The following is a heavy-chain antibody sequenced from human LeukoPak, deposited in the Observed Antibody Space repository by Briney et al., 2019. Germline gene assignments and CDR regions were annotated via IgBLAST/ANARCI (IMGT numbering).Heavy chain of an antibody. CDR1: GFTVSSNY. J-gene: IGHJ4*02. V-gene: IGHV3-53*01. D-gene: IGHD4-23*01. CDR2: IYSGGST. CDR3: ARGPPHDYGGNRDY. Sequence: GGSLRLSCAASGFTVSSNYMSWVRQAPGKGLEWVSLIYSGGSTYYADSVKGRFTISRDNSKNTLYLQMNSLRAEDTAVYYCARGPPHDYGGNRDYWGQGTLVTVSS.